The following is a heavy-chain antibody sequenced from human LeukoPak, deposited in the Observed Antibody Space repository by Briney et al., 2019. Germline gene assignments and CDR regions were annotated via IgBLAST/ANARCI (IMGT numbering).Heavy chain of an antibody. V-gene: IGHV4-39*07. Sequence: SETLSLTCTVSGGSISSSSYYWGWIRQPPGKGLKWIGSIYYSGSTYYNPSLKSRVTISVDTSKNQFSLKLSSVTAADTAVYYCARGPYSSGWYFDYWGQGTLVTVSS. J-gene: IGHJ4*02. CDR1: GGSISSSSYY. CDR3: ARGPYSSGWYFDY. D-gene: IGHD6-19*01. CDR2: IYYSGST.